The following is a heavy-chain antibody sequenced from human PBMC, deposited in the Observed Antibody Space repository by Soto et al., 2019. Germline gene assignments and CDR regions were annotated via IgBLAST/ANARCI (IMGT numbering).Heavy chain of an antibody. D-gene: IGHD4-17*01. Sequence: EVQLVESGGGLVQPGGSLRLSCAASGFTVSSNYMSWVRQAPGKGLEWVSVIYSGGSTYYADSVKGRFTISRHNSKNTLYLQLNSLRAEDTAVYYGARDSRTTVTTPPYYSGMDVWGQGTTVTVSS. V-gene: IGHV3-53*04. CDR2: IYSGGST. J-gene: IGHJ6*02. CDR1: GFTVSSNY. CDR3: ARDSRTTVTTPPYYSGMDV.